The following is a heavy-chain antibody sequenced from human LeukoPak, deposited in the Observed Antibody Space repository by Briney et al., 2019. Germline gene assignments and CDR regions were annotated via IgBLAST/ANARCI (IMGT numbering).Heavy chain of an antibody. D-gene: IGHD1-1*01. CDR2: IYYDGSNI. CDR3: ARDWKTNSFDY. CDR1: EFTFTTYG. Sequence: GGSLTLSCAASEFTFTTYGMHWVRQAPGKGLEWVAFIYYDGSNIYYADYVKGRFTISRDISKNTLCLQMDSLRAEDTAIYYCARDWKTNSFDYWGQGTLVTLSS. V-gene: IGHV3-33*01. J-gene: IGHJ4*02.